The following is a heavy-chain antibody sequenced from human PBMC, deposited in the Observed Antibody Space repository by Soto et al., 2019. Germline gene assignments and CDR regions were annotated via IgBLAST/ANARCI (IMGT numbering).Heavy chain of an antibody. V-gene: IGHV3-49*03. J-gene: IGHJ5*02. CDR3: TRDWGWLQNPGWFDP. D-gene: IGHD5-12*01. CDR2: IRSKAYGGTT. Sequence: HPGGALRLSSTACVFSFGDYAMSWFRQAPGKGLEWVGFIRSKAYGGTTEYAASVKGRFTISRDDSKSIAYLQMNSLKTEDTAVYYCTRDWGWLQNPGWFDPWGQGTLVTVSS. CDR1: VFSFGDYA.